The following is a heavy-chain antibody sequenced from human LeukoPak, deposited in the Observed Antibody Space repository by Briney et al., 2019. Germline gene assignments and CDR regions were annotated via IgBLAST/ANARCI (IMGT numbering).Heavy chain of an antibody. CDR2: IIPIFGTA. J-gene: IGHJ4*02. CDR3: ASGVYYDSSGYSFEY. D-gene: IGHD3-22*01. V-gene: IGHV1-69*13. Sequence: SVKVSCKASGGTLSSYGISWVRQAPGQGLEWMGGIIPIFGTANYAQKFQGRVTITADESTSTAYMELSSLRSEDTAVYYCASGVYYDSSGYSFEYWGQGTLVTVSS. CDR1: GGTLSSYG.